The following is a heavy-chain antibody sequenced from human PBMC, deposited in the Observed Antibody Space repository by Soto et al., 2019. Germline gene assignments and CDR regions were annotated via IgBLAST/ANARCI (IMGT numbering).Heavy chain of an antibody. Sequence: ASVKVSCKASGYTFTSYAMHWVRQAPGQRLEWMGWINAGNGNTKYSQKFQGRVTITRDTSASTAYMELSSLRSEDTAVYYCAATPTTVGTTAYYYYGMDVWGQGTTVTVSS. CDR3: AATPTTVGTTAYYYYGMDV. CDR2: INAGNGNT. CDR1: GYTFTSYA. V-gene: IGHV1-3*01. D-gene: IGHD4-4*01. J-gene: IGHJ6*02.